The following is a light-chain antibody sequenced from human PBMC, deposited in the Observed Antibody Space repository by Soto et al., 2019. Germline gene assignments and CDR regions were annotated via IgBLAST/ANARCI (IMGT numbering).Light chain of an antibody. V-gene: IGKV3-15*01. J-gene: IGKJ1*01. CDR2: GAS. CDR3: QQYNNRRT. CDR1: QSVSSN. Sequence: EIVMTQSTAILSVSLGERATLSCRASQSVSSNLAWYQQKPGQAPRLLIYGASTRATGIPARFSGSGSGTEFTLTISSLQSEDFAVYYCQQYNNRRTFGQGTKVDIK.